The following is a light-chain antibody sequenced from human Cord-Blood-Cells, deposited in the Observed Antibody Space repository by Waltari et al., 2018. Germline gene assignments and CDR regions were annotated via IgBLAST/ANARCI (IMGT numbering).Light chain of an antibody. Sequence: EIVLTQSPGTLSLSPGERATLSCRASQSVTSSYLAWYQQKPGQAPRLLTYGASSRATGIPDRFSGSGSGTDFTLNISRLEPEDFAVYYCQQYGSSPYTFGQGTKLEIK. CDR2: GAS. CDR1: QSVTSSY. CDR3: QQYGSSPYT. V-gene: IGKV3-20*01. J-gene: IGKJ2*01.